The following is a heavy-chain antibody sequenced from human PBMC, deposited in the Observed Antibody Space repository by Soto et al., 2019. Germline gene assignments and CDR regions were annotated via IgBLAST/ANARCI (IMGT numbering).Heavy chain of an antibody. CDR3: ARGRYGDY. J-gene: IGHJ4*02. CDR2: ISAHNGNT. Sequence: QVHLVQSGAEVKKPGASVKVSCKGSGYGFTTYGITWVRQAPGQGLEWMAWISAHNGNTNYAQKVQGRVTVTRDTSTSTAYMVLRSLRYDDTAVYYCARGRYGDYWGQGALVTVSS. D-gene: IGHD1-1*01. V-gene: IGHV1-18*01. CDR1: GYGFTTYG.